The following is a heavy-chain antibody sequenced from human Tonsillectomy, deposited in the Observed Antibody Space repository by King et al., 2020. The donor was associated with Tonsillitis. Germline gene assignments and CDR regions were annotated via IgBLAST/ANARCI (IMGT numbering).Heavy chain of an antibody. CDR2: ISYDGTNK. V-gene: IGHV3-30-3*01. J-gene: IGHJ6*02. CDR3: ARERYYDSSGYSYGMDV. D-gene: IGHD3-22*01. CDR1: GFSFSSYA. Sequence: VQLVESGGGVVQPGRSLRLSCAASGFSFSSYAFHWVRQSPGKGLDWMADISYDGTNKYYADSVKGRFSISRDNSRNTVYLQMISLRPEDKAVYYCARERYYDSSGYSYGMDVWGQGTTVTVSS.